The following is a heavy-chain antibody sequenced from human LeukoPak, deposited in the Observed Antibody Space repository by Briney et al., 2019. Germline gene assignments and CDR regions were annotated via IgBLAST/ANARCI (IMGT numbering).Heavy chain of an antibody. Sequence: ASVKVSCKASGGTFSSYAISWVRQAPGQGLEWMGRIIPIFGIANYAQKSQGRVTITADKSTSTAYMELSSLRSEDTAVYYCARDNTYSSSSYYYGMDVWGQGTTVTVSS. D-gene: IGHD6-6*01. J-gene: IGHJ6*02. CDR1: GGTFSSYA. V-gene: IGHV1-69*04. CDR3: ARDNTYSSSSYYYGMDV. CDR2: IIPIFGIA.